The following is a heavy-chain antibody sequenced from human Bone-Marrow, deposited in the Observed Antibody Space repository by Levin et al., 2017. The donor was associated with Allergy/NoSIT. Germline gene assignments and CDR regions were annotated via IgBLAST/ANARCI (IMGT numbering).Heavy chain of an antibody. J-gene: IGHJ6*02. D-gene: IGHD2-2*01. CDR3: AGGYCSSTSCYYYYYYGMDV. V-gene: IGHV3-74*01. CDR1: GFTFSSYW. CDR2: INSDGSST. Sequence: GASVKVSCAASGFTFSSYWMHWVRQAPGKGLVWVSRINSDGSSTSYADSVKGRFTISRDNAKNTLYLQMNSLRAEDTAVYYCAGGYCSSTSCYYYYYYGMDVWGQGTTVTVSS.